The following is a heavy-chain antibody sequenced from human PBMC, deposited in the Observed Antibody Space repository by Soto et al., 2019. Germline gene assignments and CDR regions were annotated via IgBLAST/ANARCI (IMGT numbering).Heavy chain of an antibody. CDR2: IKQDGSEK. CDR3: ARTLQWLVHHYFDY. Sequence: GGSLRLSCAASGFTFSSYWMSWVRQAPGKGLEWVANIKQDGSEKYYVDSVKGRFTISRDNAKNSLYLQMNSLRAEDTAVYYCARTLQWLVHHYFDYWGQGTLVTVSS. V-gene: IGHV3-7*01. J-gene: IGHJ4*02. D-gene: IGHD6-19*01. CDR1: GFTFSSYW.